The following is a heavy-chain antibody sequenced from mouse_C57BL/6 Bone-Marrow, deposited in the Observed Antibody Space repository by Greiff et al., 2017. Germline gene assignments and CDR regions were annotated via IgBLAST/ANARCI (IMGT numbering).Heavy chain of an antibody. D-gene: IGHD1-1*01. Sequence: QVQLQQPGAELVMPGASVKLSCKASGYTFTSYWMHWVKQRPGQGLEWIGEIDPSDSYTNYNQKFKGKSTLTVDKSSGTAYMQLSSLTSEDSAVYYCARGDYYYGSSPYAMDYWGQGTSVTVSS. V-gene: IGHV1-69*01. J-gene: IGHJ4*01. CDR2: IDPSDSYT. CDR1: GYTFTSYW. CDR3: ARGDYYYGSSPYAMDY.